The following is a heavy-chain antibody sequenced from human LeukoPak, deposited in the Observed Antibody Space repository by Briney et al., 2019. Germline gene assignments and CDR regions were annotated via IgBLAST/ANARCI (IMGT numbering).Heavy chain of an antibody. CDR2: ISGSGYST. CDR3: ARDFPGYRYGPFDY. J-gene: IGHJ4*02. Sequence: GGSLRLSCAASGFTFNTYAMNWVRQAPGKGLEWVSAISGSGYSTYYADSLKGRFTISRDNSKNTLYLQMNSLRAEDTAVYYCARDFPGYRYGPFDYWGQGTLVTVSS. CDR1: GFTFNTYA. V-gene: IGHV3-23*01. D-gene: IGHD5-18*01.